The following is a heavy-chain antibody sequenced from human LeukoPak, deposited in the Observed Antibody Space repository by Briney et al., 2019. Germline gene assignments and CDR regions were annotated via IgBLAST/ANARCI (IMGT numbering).Heavy chain of an antibody. J-gene: IGHJ4*02. CDR3: ARDPHTAAGFDY. Sequence: GGSLRLSCAASGFTFSSYGMHWVRQAPGKGLEWVAVIWYDGSNKYYADSVKGRFTISRDNSKNTLYLQMNSLRAEDTAVYYCARDPHTAAGFDYWGQGTLVTVSS. V-gene: IGHV3-33*01. CDR2: IWYDGSNK. D-gene: IGHD6-13*01. CDR1: GFTFSSYG.